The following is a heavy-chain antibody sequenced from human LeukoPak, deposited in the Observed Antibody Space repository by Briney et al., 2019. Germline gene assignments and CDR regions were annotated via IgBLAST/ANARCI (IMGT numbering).Heavy chain of an antibody. CDR2: ISSSSSYI. CDR1: GFTISSYS. V-gene: IGHV3-21*01. J-gene: IGHJ5*02. CDR3: VREGGSGWYSGWFDP. Sequence: GGSLRLSCAASGFTISSYSMNWVRQAPGKGLEWDSSISSSSSYIYYADSVKGRFTISRDNADNSLYLQMSSLRAEDTALYYCVREGGSGWYSGWFDPWGQGTLVTVSS. D-gene: IGHD6-19*01.